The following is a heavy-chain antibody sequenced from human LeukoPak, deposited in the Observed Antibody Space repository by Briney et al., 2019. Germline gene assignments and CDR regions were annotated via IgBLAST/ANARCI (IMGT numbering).Heavy chain of an antibody. CDR2: IDYSGST. D-gene: IGHD3-10*01. J-gene: IGHJ4*02. V-gene: IGHV4-39*01. CDR3: ARLLLWFGESSATFDY. Sequence: SETLSLTCTVSGGSISSSSYYWGWIRQPPGKGLEWIGSIDYSGSTYYNPSLKSRVTISVDTSKNQFSLKLSSVTAADTAVYYCARLLLWFGESSATFDYWGQGTLVTVSS. CDR1: GGSISSSSYY.